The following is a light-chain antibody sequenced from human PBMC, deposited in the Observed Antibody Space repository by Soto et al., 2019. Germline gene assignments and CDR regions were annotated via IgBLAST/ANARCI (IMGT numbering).Light chain of an antibody. CDR1: QSISSSY. CDR3: QQYGTSPIT. Sequence: ENVLTQSPGTLSLSPGERATLSCRASQSISSSYLAWYQQKPGQAPRLLIYGASSRATGIPDRFSGSGSGTDFTLTINSLEPEDFAVYYCQQYGTSPITFGQGTRLEI. J-gene: IGKJ5*01. V-gene: IGKV3-20*01. CDR2: GAS.